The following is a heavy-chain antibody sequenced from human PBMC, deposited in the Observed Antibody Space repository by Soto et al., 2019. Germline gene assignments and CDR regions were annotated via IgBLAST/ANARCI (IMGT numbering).Heavy chain of an antibody. D-gene: IGHD5-12*01. CDR2: IYYSGST. V-gene: IGHV4-59*01. J-gene: IGHJ4*02. Sequence: TLSLTCTVSGGSISSYYWSWIRQPPGKGLEWIGYIYYSGSTNYNPSLKSRVTISVDTSKNQFSLKLSSVTAADTAVYYCARELSGYDFGYFDYWGQGTLVTVSS. CDR3: ARELSGYDFGYFDY. CDR1: GGSISSYY.